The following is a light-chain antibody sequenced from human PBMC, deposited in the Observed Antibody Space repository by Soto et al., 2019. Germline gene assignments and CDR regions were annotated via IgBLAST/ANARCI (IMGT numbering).Light chain of an antibody. V-gene: IGLV1-40*01. J-gene: IGLJ2*01. CDR2: GNS. Sequence: QSVLTQPPSVSGAPGQRVTISCTGSSSNIGAGYDVHWYQQLPGTAPKLLIYGNSNRPSVVPDRFSGSKSGTSASLAITGLQAEDEADYYCQSYDSSLSVGVFGGGTKLTVL. CDR3: QSYDSSLSVGV. CDR1: SSNIGAGYD.